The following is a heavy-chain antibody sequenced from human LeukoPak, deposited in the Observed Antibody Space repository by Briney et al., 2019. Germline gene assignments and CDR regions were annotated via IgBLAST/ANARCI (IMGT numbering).Heavy chain of an antibody. CDR1: GGSLSSYY. Sequence: PSETLSLTCAVSGGSLSSYYWSWIRQPPGKGLEWIGYTYYSGSTNYNPSLKSRVTISVDTSKNQFSLKLSSVTAADTAVYYCARDLGSSWPIDYWGQGTLVTVSS. D-gene: IGHD6-13*01. CDR3: ARDLGSSWPIDY. V-gene: IGHV4-59*12. CDR2: TYYSGST. J-gene: IGHJ4*02.